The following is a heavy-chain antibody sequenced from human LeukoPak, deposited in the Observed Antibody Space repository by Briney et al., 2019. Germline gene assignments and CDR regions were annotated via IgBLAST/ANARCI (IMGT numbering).Heavy chain of an antibody. CDR2: ITSSGCGRVI. D-gene: IGHD1-26*01. CDR1: GFTFSSYA. CDR3: ARDRGPVVSPSRSPNTGAFDM. J-gene: IGHJ3*02. V-gene: IGHV3-48*04. Sequence: GGPLRLSCAASGFTFSSYAMHWVRQAPGKGLECVSYITSSGCGRVIYYADSVKGRFTISRDNAKNSLYLQMNSLRADDTAVYYCARDRGPVVSPSRSPNTGAFDMWGQGTKVTVSS.